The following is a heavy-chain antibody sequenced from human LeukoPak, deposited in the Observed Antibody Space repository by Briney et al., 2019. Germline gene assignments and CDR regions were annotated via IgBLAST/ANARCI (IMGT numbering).Heavy chain of an antibody. CDR3: AKDHHIVVVTPDFDY. J-gene: IGHJ4*02. CDR1: GFTFSSYA. Sequence: QSGGSLRLSCAASGFTFSSYAMSWVRQAPGKGLEWVSAISGSGGSTYYADSVKGRFTISRDNSKNTLYLQMNSLRAEDTAVYYCAKDHHIVVVTPDFDYWGQGTLVTVSS. V-gene: IGHV3-23*01. CDR2: ISGSGGST. D-gene: IGHD2-21*01.